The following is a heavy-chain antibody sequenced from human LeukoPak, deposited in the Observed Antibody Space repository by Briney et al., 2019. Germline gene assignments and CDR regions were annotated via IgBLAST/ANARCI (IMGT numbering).Heavy chain of an antibody. CDR2: ISGTGYNT. CDR1: GFTFRNCA. V-gene: IGHV3-23*01. D-gene: IGHD3-10*01. Sequence: TGGSLRLSCAASGFTFRNCAMSWVRQAPGKGLEWVSGISGTGYNTYYADSVKGRFTISRDNSKNTLYLQMNSLGAEDTAVYYCAKHGSGSLFYFDYWGQRTMVTASS. J-gene: IGHJ4*02. CDR3: AKHGSGSLFYFDY.